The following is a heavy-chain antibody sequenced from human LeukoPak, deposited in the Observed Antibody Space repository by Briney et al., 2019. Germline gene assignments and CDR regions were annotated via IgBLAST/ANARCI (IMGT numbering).Heavy chain of an antibody. Sequence: GGSLRLSCAASGFTFSSYAMSWVRQAPGKGLEWVSAISGSGGSTYYADSVKGRFTISRDNSKNTLYLQMNRLRAEDTAVYYCARSGRITMIVVVRLIDYWGQGTLVTVSS. CDR1: GFTFSSYA. J-gene: IGHJ4*02. V-gene: IGHV3-23*01. CDR3: ARSGRITMIVVVRLIDY. CDR2: ISGSGGST. D-gene: IGHD3-22*01.